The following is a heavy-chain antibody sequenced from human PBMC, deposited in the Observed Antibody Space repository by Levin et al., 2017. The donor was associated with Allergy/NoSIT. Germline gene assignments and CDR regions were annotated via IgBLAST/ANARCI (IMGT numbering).Heavy chain of an antibody. V-gene: IGHV3-30-3*01. Sequence: LGESLKISCAASGFTFSSYAMHWVRQAPGKGLEWVAVISYDGSNKYYADSVKGRFTISRDNSKNTLYLQMNSLRAEDTAVYYCARDRYLVVVAATGNWFDPWGQGTLVTVSS. CDR3: ARDRYLVVVAATGNWFDP. CDR1: GFTFSSYA. CDR2: ISYDGSNK. J-gene: IGHJ5*02. D-gene: IGHD2-15*01.